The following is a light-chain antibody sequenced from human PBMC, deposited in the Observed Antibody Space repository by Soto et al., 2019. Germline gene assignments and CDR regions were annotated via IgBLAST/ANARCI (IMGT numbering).Light chain of an antibody. V-gene: IGKV3-20*01. CDR3: QQYGTSWT. J-gene: IGKJ1*01. Sequence: EIVLTQSPGTLSLSPGERATLSFRASQSVSSNLAWYQQKPGQAPRLLIYGASSRATGIPDRFSGSGSGTDFTLTISRLEPEDFALYYCQQYGTSWTFGQGTKVDIK. CDR2: GAS. CDR1: QSVSSN.